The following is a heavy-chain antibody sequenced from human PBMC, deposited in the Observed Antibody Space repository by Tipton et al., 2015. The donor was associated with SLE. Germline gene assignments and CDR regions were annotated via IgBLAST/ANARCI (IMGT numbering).Heavy chain of an antibody. CDR2: VSWDGGST. CDR3: VKGVGTSLGYFQN. CDR1: GFTFDDYT. V-gene: IGHV3-43*01. Sequence: GSLRLSCAASGFTFDDYTMHWVRQAPGKGLEWVSLVSWDGGSTDYADSVKGRFSVSRDNNKKSLYLQMDSLRNEDSALYYCVKGVGTSLGYFQNWGQGTLVTVSS. J-gene: IGHJ1*01. D-gene: IGHD2-2*01.